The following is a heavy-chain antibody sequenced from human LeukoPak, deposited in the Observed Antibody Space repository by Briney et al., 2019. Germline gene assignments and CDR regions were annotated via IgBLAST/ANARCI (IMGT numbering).Heavy chain of an antibody. Sequence: SETLSLTCTVSGGSISSSSYYWGWIRQPPGKGLEWIGSIYHSGSTYYNPSLKSRVTISVDTSKNQFSLKLSSVTAADTAVYYCARGFKGGSYRVDAFDIWGQGTMVTVSS. CDR2: IYHSGST. CDR3: ARGFKGGSYRVDAFDI. V-gene: IGHV4-39*07. J-gene: IGHJ3*02. CDR1: GGSISSSSYY. D-gene: IGHD1-26*01.